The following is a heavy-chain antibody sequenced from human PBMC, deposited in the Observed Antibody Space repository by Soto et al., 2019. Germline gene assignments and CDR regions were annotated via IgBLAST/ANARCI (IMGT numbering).Heavy chain of an antibody. Sequence: EVQLVESGGGLVQPGGSLRLSCAASGFTFSSYSMNWVRQAPGKGLEWVSYISSSSSTIYYADSVKGRFTISRDNAKNSLYLQMNSLRDEDTAVYYCARDPYYDILTGGLDYWGQGTLVTVSS. D-gene: IGHD3-9*01. J-gene: IGHJ4*02. CDR2: ISSSSSTI. V-gene: IGHV3-48*02. CDR1: GFTFSSYS. CDR3: ARDPYYDILTGGLDY.